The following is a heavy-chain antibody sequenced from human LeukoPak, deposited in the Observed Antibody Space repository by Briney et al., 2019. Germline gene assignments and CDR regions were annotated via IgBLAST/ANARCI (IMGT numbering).Heavy chain of an antibody. CDR2: ISGSGGST. V-gene: IGHV3-23*01. CDR1: GFTFSSYA. Sequence: SGGSLRLSCAASGFTFSSYAVSWVRQARGGGLEWVSSISGSGGSTYYADSVKGLFTISRDNSKNTLYLQMNRLRAEDTAVYYCAKDQAITFGGVIVTLLAPNYSFDYWGQGTLVTVSS. CDR3: AKDQAITFGGVIVTLLAPNYSFDY. J-gene: IGHJ4*02. D-gene: IGHD3-16*02.